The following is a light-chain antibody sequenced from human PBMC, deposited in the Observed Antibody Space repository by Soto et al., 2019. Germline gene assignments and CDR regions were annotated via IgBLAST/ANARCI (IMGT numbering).Light chain of an antibody. CDR3: QSYDSAPFT. Sequence: DIQMTQSPSSLSASVGDRVTITCRASQDIRKYLAWYQQKPGNVPKILIFGASTLQSGVPSRFSGSGSGTDFTLTISSLQPEDVATYYCQSYDSAPFTFGGGTKVENK. CDR1: QDIRKY. V-gene: IGKV1-27*01. CDR2: GAS. J-gene: IGKJ4*01.